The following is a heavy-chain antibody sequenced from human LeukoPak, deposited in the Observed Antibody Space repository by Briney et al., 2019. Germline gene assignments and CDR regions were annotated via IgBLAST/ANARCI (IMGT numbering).Heavy chain of an antibody. J-gene: IGHJ4*02. CDR1: GVSFSGYY. D-gene: IGHD3-10*01. CDR2: INHSGST. V-gene: IGHV4-34*01. Sequence: SETLSLTCADYGVSFSGYYWSWIRQPPGKGLEWIGEINHSGSTNYNPSLKSRVTISVDTSKNQFSLKLSSVTAADTAVYYCASQTQRDYYAVDYWGQGTLVTVSS. CDR3: ASQTQRDYYAVDY.